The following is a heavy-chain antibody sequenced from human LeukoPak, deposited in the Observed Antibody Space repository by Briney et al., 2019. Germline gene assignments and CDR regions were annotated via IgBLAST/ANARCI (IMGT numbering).Heavy chain of an antibody. CDR2: INHSGST. J-gene: IGHJ4*02. Sequence: PSETLSLTCAVYGGSFSGYYWSWIRQPPGKGLEWIGEINHSGSTNYNPSLKSRVTIPVDTSKNQFSLKLSSVTAADTAVYYCARETEAGYFDYWGQGTLVTVSS. V-gene: IGHV4-34*01. CDR3: ARETEAGYFDY. D-gene: IGHD6-19*01. CDR1: GGSFSGYY.